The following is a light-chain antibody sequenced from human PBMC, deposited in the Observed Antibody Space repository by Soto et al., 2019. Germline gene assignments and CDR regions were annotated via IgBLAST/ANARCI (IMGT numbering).Light chain of an antibody. V-gene: IGLV2-23*02. CDR2: EVS. CDR3: CSYAGSSTVV. J-gene: IGLJ2*01. Sequence: QSALTQPASVSGSPGQSITISCTGTSSDVGSYHLVSWYQQHPGKAPKLMIYEVSKRPSGVSNRFSGSKSGNTASLTISGLQAEDEADYYCCSYAGSSTVVFGGGTKVTVL. CDR1: SSDVGSYHL.